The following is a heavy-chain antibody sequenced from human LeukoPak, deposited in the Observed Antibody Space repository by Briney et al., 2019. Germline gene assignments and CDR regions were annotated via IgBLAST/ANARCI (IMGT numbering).Heavy chain of an antibody. V-gene: IGHV3-23*01. D-gene: IGHD3-22*01. CDR2: ISGSGGST. Sequence: PGGSLRLSCAASGFTFSSYAMSWVRQAPGKGLEWVSAISGSGGSTYYADSVKGRFTISRDNSKNTLYLQMNSLRAEDTAVYYCAKDDIYSSGPNPLDYWGQGTLVTVSS. CDR3: AKDDIYSSGPNPLDY. J-gene: IGHJ4*02. CDR1: GFTFSSYA.